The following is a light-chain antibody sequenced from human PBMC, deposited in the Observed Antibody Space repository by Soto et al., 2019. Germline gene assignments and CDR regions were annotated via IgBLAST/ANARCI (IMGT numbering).Light chain of an antibody. CDR2: RNN. J-gene: IGLJ1*01. Sequence: QSVLTQPPSASGTPGQRVTISCSGSSSNIGSNYVYWYQQLPGTAPKLLIYRNNQRPSGVPDRFSGSKSGTSASLAISGLRSEDEADYYCAAWDDSLSGPSYVFGPGTKVTDL. CDR3: AAWDDSLSGPSYV. V-gene: IGLV1-47*01. CDR1: SSNIGSNY.